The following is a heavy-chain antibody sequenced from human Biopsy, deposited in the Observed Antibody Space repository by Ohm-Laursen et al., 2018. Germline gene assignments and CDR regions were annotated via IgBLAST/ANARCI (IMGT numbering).Heavy chain of an antibody. CDR3: ARDALGGGSYRFFY. D-gene: IGHD1-26*01. CDR1: GGTFTNYA. Sequence: GSSVKVSCKASGGTFTNYAIRWVRQAPGQGLEWMGGIIPIFGTANYAQKFQGRVTITADESTSTAYMELSSLRSDDTAVYYCARDALGGGSYRFFYWGQGSLVTVSS. J-gene: IGHJ4*02. V-gene: IGHV1-69*01. CDR2: IIPIFGTA.